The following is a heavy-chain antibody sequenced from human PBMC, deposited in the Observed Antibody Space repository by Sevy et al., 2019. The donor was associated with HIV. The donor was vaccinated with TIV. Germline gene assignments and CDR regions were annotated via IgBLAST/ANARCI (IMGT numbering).Heavy chain of an antibody. V-gene: IGHV5-51*01. CDR3: ARHVDMTTLIGGLYYFDS. Sequence: QGESLKISCKASGYKFTTYWIGWARQMPGKGLEWMGMIYPRDSDTRYSPSFQGQVTISADTSINTAYLQWSSLKASDTAMYFCARHVDMTTLIGGLYYFDSWGQGTLVTVSS. CDR2: IYPRDSDT. CDR1: GYKFTTYW. J-gene: IGHJ4*02. D-gene: IGHD4-4*01.